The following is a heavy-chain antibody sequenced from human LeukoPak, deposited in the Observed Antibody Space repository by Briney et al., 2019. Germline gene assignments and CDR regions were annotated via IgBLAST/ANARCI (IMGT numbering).Heavy chain of an antibody. CDR2: INHSGST. J-gene: IGHJ5*02. D-gene: IGHD6-6*01. CDR3: ARGLVAARGQNWFDP. V-gene: IGHV4-34*01. Sequence: SETLSLTCAVYGGSFSGYYWSWIRQPPGKGLEWIGEINHSGSTNFNPSLRSRVTISVDTSKNQFSLKLSSVTAADTAVYYCARGLVAARGQNWFDPWGQGTLVTVSS. CDR1: GGSFSGYY.